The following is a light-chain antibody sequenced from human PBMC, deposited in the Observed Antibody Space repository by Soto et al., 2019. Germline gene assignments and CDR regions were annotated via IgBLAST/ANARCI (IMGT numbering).Light chain of an antibody. CDR3: QQYGRSPPFA. Sequence: EIVLTQSPDTLSLSPGERATLSCRASQSVSSNYIAWYQQNPGQAPRLLIYGASTRATGIPDRFSGSGSGTDFTLTISRLEPEEFAVYFCQQYGRSPPFAFGQGTKVDIK. CDR2: GAS. CDR1: QSVSSNY. V-gene: IGKV3-20*01. J-gene: IGKJ2*01.